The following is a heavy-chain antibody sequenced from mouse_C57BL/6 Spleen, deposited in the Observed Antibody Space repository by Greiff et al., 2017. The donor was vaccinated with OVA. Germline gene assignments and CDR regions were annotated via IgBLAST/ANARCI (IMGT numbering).Heavy chain of an antibody. CDR2: ISNGGGST. D-gene: IGHD1-1*01. V-gene: IGHV5-12*01. CDR3: AATDYYAMDY. J-gene: IGHJ4*01. CDR1: GFTFSDYY. Sequence: EVKLMESGGGLVQPGGSLKLSCAASGFTFSDYYMYWVRQTPETRLEWVAYISNGGGSTYYPDTVKGRFTISIDNAKNTLYLHMSRLKSADKAMYYCAATDYYAMDYWGQGTSVTVSS.